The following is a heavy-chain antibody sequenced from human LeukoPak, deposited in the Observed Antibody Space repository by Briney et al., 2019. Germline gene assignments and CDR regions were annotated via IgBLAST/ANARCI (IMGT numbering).Heavy chain of an antibody. CDR2: IFYSGST. J-gene: IGHJ4*02. D-gene: IGHD3-22*01. CDR3: ARHAAYYYEDY. CDR1: RGSIGSGSYF. Sequence: SETLSLTCTVSRGSIGSGSYFWGWIRQPPGTGLEWIGTIFYSGSTYYNPSLKSRVTMSVDTSKNQFSLKLTSVTAADTAVYYCARHAAYYYEDYWGQGILVTVSS. V-gene: IGHV4-39*01.